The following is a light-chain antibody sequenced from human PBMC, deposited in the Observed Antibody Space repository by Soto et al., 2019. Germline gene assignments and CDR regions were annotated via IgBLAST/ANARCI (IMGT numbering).Light chain of an antibody. V-gene: IGKV1-9*01. J-gene: IGKJ5*01. CDR1: QDVSRS. CDR2: AAS. Sequence: DTQLTQSPSFLSASVGDRVTIACRASQDVSRSVGWYQQKPGTAPKLLISAASTLNSGVPSRFSGSGSGTDFTLTISSLQPEDFATYYCLQDYNYPITFGQGTRLEI. CDR3: LQDYNYPIT.